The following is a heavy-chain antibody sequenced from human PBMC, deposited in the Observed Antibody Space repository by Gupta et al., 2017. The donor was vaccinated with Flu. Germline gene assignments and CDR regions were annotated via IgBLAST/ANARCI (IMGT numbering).Heavy chain of an antibody. V-gene: IGHV5-10-1*01. CDR2: IDPSDSYT. D-gene: IGHD5-12*01. Sequence: EVQLVQSGAEVKKSGESLRISCKTSGYSFTNYWITWVRQMPGKGLEWMGRIDPSDSYTKYNPSFQGHVTISADKSISIAYLQWSSLKASDTAIYYCARYSGNDDFNWFDPWGQGTLVTVSS. J-gene: IGHJ5*02. CDR3: ARYSGNDDFNWFDP. CDR1: GYSFTNYW.